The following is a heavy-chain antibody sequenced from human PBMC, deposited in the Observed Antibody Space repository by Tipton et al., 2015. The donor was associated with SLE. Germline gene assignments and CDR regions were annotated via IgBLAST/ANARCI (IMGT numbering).Heavy chain of an antibody. CDR3: ARKAVVPAPIRDYYGMDV. J-gene: IGHJ6*02. D-gene: IGHD2-2*01. CDR2: VSSSSFHI. CDR1: GFTFSGYS. V-gene: IGHV3-21*01. Sequence: SLRLSCAASGFTFSGYSMNWVRQAPGKGLEWVSSVSSSSFHIYYADSVKGRFTISRDNAKNSLYLQMNSLRVEDTAVYYCARKAVVPAPIRDYYGMDVWGQGTTVTVSS.